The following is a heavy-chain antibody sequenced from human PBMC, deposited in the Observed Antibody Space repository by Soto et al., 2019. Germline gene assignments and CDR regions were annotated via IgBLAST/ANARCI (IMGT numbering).Heavy chain of an antibody. J-gene: IGHJ2*01. D-gene: IGHD5-12*01. CDR2: ISSGGHTI. V-gene: IGHV3-11*01. CDR1: GFKFSDFY. Sequence: QVQLVESGGGLVKPGGSLRLSCATSGFKFSDFYMSWIRQAPGKGLEWISYISSGGHTIHYADTVKGRFTISRDNAKKSLPLQSNSLGADDTAVYYCVTEAYTGDEFRQWFFDVRCRGTLVTVSS. CDR3: VTEAYTGDEFRQWFFDV.